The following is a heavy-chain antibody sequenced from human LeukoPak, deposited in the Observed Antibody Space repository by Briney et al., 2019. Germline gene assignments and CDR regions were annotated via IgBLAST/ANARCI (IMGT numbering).Heavy chain of an antibody. Sequence: PGGSLRLSCVASGFTFGKYWMSWARQAPGKGLEWVANIKLDESEKNYVDSVKGRFTISRDNTKNSLYLQMNSLRAEDTAVFYCARDQYDTWSRRGNFDSWGQGTLVIVSS. CDR2: IKLDESEK. CDR3: ARDQYDTWSRRGNFDS. D-gene: IGHD3-3*01. V-gene: IGHV3-7*03. CDR1: GFTFGKYW. J-gene: IGHJ4*02.